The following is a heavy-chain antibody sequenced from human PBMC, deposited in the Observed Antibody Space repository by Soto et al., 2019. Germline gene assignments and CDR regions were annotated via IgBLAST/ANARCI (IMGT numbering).Heavy chain of an antibody. CDR2: IYYSGSA. V-gene: IGHV4-30-4*01. D-gene: IGHD3-22*01. CDR3: ARWKYYYDRSGYYYFDY. Sequence: TLSLTCTVSGGSISSGDYYWSWIRQPPGKGLEWIGYIYYSGSAYYNPSLKSRVTISVDTSKNHFSLRLSSVTAADTAVYYCARWKYYYDRSGYYYFDYWGQGTLVTVSS. J-gene: IGHJ4*02. CDR1: GGSISSGDYY.